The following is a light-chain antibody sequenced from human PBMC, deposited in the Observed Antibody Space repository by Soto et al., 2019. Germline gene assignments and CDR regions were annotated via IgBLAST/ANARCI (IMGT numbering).Light chain of an antibody. Sequence: QSAPTQPASVSGSPGQSITISCTGTSSDVGAYNYVSWYQQHPGKAPKLMIFEVSDRPSGVSNRFSGSKSGNTASLTISGLQAEDEADYYCSSYTSSNTLVFGGGTKLTVL. V-gene: IGLV2-14*01. CDR3: SSYTSSNTLV. J-gene: IGLJ2*01. CDR1: SSDVGAYNY. CDR2: EVS.